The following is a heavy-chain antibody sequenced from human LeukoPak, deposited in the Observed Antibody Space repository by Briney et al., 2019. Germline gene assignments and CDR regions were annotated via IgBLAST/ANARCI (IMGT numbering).Heavy chain of an antibody. Sequence: SVKVSCKASGGTFSSYAISWVRQAPGQGLDVMGGIIPIFGTANYAQKFQLRVTVTAAKSTTTAYMELSSLRSEDTAVYYCARDTLGLSPIDWSQGTLVTVSS. D-gene: IGHD3-16*02. CDR3: ARDTLGLSPID. J-gene: IGHJ4*02. CDR2: IIPIFGTA. CDR1: GGTFSSYA. V-gene: IGHV1-69*06.